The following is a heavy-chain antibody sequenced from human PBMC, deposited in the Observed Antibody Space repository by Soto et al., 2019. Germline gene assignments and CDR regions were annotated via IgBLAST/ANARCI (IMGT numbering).Heavy chain of an antibody. Sequence: QVPLVQSGAEVKKPGASVKVSCKASGYTFTSYGISWVRQAPGQGLEWMGWISAYNGNTNYAQKLQGRVTMTTDTSTSTAYMELRSLRSDDTAVYYCARPYQGERATLKYYFDYWGQGTLVTVSS. D-gene: IGHD1-26*01. V-gene: IGHV1-18*04. CDR2: ISAYNGNT. CDR3: ARPYQGERATLKYYFDY. J-gene: IGHJ4*02. CDR1: GYTFTSYG.